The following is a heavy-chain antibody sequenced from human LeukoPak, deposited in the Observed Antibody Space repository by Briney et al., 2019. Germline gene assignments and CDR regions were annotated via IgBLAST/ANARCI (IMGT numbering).Heavy chain of an antibody. J-gene: IGHJ5*02. CDR2: IYYSGST. D-gene: IGHD3-10*01. CDR1: GGSISSGDYY. V-gene: IGHV4-30-4*01. CDR3: AREYYGSGSYYNWFDP. Sequence: SQTLSLTCTVSGGSISSGDYYWSWIRQPPGKGLEWIVYIYYSGSTYYNPSLKSRVTISVDTSKNQFSLKLSSVTAADTAAYYCAREYYGSGSYYNWFDPWGQGTLVTVSS.